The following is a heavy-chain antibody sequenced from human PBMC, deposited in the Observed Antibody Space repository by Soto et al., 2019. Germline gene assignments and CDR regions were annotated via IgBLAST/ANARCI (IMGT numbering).Heavy chain of an antibody. CDR2: IYPGDSDT. Sequence: GESLKISCKGSGYSFTSYWIGWVRQMPGKGLEWMGIIYPGDSDTRYSPSFQGQVTISADKSISTAYLQWSSLKASDTAMYYCAREGLVRGVIRDLGYYYHMDVWGKGTKVPVAS. J-gene: IGHJ6*03. D-gene: IGHD3-10*01. CDR1: GYSFTSYW. CDR3: AREGLVRGVIRDLGYYYHMDV. V-gene: IGHV5-51*01.